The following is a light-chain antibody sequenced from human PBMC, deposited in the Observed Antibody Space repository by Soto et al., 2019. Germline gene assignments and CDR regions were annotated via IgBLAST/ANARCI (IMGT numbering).Light chain of an antibody. CDR1: SIDVGAYNY. CDR2: EVT. CDR3: TSYVGNDIWV. Sequence: QSALTQPPSASGSPGQSVTISCTGTSIDVGAYNYVSWYQQYPGKAPKLMIYEVTKRPSGVPDRFSGSKSGNTASLTVSGLQAEDEADYYCTSYVGNDIWVFGGGTKLTVL. J-gene: IGLJ3*02. V-gene: IGLV2-8*01.